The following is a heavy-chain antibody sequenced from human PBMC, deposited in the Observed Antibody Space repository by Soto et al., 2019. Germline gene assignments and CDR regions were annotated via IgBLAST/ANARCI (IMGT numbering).Heavy chain of an antibody. Sequence: PGESLKISCKGSGYSFTSYWIGWVRQMPGKGLEWMGIIYPGDSDTRYSPSFQGQVTISADKSISTAYLQWSSLKASDTAMYYCARHGGYCSSTSCHSNWFDPWGQGTLVTVSS. D-gene: IGHD2-2*01. CDR3: ARHGGYCSSTSCHSNWFDP. V-gene: IGHV5-51*01. J-gene: IGHJ5*02. CDR1: GYSFTSYW. CDR2: IYPGDSDT.